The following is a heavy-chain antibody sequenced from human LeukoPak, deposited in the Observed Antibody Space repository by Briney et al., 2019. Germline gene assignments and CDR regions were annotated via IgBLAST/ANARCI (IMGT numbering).Heavy chain of an antibody. J-gene: IGHJ4*02. V-gene: IGHV1-69*04. CDR3: ARKGYYGSGSYYIDYFDY. CDR2: IIPILGIA. Sequence: ASVKVPCKASGGTFSSYAINWVRQPPGQGLGWVGMIIPILGIANYAQKFQGRVTITADKSTSTAYMELSSLRSEDTAVYYCARKGYYGSGSYYIDYFDYWGQGTLVTVSS. D-gene: IGHD3-10*01. CDR1: GGTFSSYA.